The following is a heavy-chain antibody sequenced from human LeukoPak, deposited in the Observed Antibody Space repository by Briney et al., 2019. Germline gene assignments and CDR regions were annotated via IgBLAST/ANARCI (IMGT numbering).Heavy chain of an antibody. D-gene: IGHD2-2*01. J-gene: IGHJ3*02. CDR1: GFTFSSYA. V-gene: IGHV3-23*01. CDR2: ISGSGGST. Sequence: GGSLRLSCAASGFTFSSYAMSWVRQAPGEGLEWVSAISGSGGSTYYADSVKGRFTISRDNSKNTLYLQMNSPRAEDTAVYYCAKEGALGYCSSTSCEDAFDIWGQGTMVTVSS. CDR3: AKEGALGYCSSTSCEDAFDI.